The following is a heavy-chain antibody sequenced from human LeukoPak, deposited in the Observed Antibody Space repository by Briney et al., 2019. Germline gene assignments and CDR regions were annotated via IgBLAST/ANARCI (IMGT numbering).Heavy chain of an antibody. CDR2: MYYTGNS. J-gene: IGHJ6*03. CDR1: GGSISSYY. Sequence: SETLSLTCTVSGGSISSYYWSWIRQTPGKGLEWIGSMYYTGNSFYNPSLKSRVTISVDTSKNQFSLKLSSVTAADTAVYYCARGMVRGTALNYYYYMDVWGKGTTVTVSS. CDR3: ARGMVRGTALNYYYYMDV. D-gene: IGHD3-10*01. V-gene: IGHV4-59*01.